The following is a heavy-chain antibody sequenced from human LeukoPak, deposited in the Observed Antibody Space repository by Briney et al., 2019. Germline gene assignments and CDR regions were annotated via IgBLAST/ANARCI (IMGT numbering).Heavy chain of an antibody. CDR1: GGTFSSYA. V-gene: IGHV1-69*13. D-gene: IGHD2-8*01. J-gene: IGHJ6*02. CDR2: IIPIFGTA. Sequence: ASVKVSCKASGGTFSSYAISWVRQAPGQGLEWMGGIIPIFGTANYAQKFQGRVTITADESTSTAYMELSSLRSEDTAVYYCARVPCGTNGVFKYYYYGMDVWGQGTTVTVSS. CDR3: ARVPCGTNGVFKYYYYGMDV.